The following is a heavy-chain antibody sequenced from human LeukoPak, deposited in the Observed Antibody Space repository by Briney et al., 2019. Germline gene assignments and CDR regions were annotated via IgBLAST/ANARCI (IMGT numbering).Heavy chain of an antibody. CDR2: ISGSGGST. J-gene: IGHJ4*02. Sequence: GGSLRLSCAASGFTFSSCAMSWVRQAPGKGLEWVSTISGSGGSTYYADSVKGRFTISRDNSKNSLYLQMSSLRAEDTALYYCAKVVGATTRGYFDYWGQGTLVTVSS. D-gene: IGHD1-26*01. V-gene: IGHV3-23*01. CDR3: AKVVGATTRGYFDY. CDR1: GFTFSSCA.